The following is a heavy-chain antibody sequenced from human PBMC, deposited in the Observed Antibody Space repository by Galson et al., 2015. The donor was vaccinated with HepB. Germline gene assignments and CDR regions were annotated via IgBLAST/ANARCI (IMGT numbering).Heavy chain of an antibody. Sequence: SVKVSCKASGGTFSNSGLSWVRQAPGRGFEWMGGIVPLFGTANYAQKFQGRVTITADASTSTVYLELSSLRSEDTAVFYCAREERRPYSFDYWGQGTLVTVSS. CDR1: GGTFSNSG. V-gene: IGHV1-69*13. D-gene: IGHD1-1*01. J-gene: IGHJ4*02. CDR3: AREERRPYSFDY. CDR2: IVPLFGTA.